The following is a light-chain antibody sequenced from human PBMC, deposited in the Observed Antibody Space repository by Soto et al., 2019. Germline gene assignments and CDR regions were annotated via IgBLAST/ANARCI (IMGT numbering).Light chain of an antibody. V-gene: IGLV2-14*01. J-gene: IGLJ1*01. Sequence: QSALTQPASVSGSPGQSITISCTGTSSDVGGYDYVSWYQQHPGKAPRLMIYKASNRPSGVSHRFSGSRSGNTASLTISGLQAEDEADYYCSSYTSGSTLYVFGTGTKATVL. CDR2: KAS. CDR3: SSYTSGSTLYV. CDR1: SSDVGGYDY.